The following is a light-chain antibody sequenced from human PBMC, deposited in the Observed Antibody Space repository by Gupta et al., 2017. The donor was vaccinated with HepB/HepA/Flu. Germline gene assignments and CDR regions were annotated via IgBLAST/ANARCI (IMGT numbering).Light chain of an antibody. Sequence: EIVLIQFRRTLSMSAGERATLSCRASQSVSSSYSAWYQQTADQAPRLLIYGASSRATVLPGMLGGRWAGTFFTLTSSXLDPEDSAVYYCQHHWSAHPPTFGXGTKVEIK. J-gene: IGKJ1*01. V-gene: IGKV3-20*01. CDR2: GAS. CDR3: QHHWSAHPPT. CDR1: QSVSSSY.